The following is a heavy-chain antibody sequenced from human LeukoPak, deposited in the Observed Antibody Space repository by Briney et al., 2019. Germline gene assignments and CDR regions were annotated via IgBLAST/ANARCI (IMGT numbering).Heavy chain of an antibody. D-gene: IGHD2-21*01. CDR1: GASNSSGDYY. CDR3: ARVGKYCGGDCYSVKF. Sequence: SETLSLTCTVSGASNSSGDYYWGWIRQPPGKGLEWIGYIYYSGSTYHNPSLKSRVIISVDTSKNQFSLKLNSVTAADTAIYYCARVGKYCGGDCYSVKFWGQGTLVTVSS. J-gene: IGHJ4*02. V-gene: IGHV4-30-4*08. CDR2: IYYSGST.